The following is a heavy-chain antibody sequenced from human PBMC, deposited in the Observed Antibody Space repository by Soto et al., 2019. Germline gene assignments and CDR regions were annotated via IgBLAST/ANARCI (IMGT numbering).Heavy chain of an antibody. Sequence: EVQLLESGGGLVQPGGSLRLSCAASGFPLSTYGMTWVRQAPGKGLEWVSAITGTGGNTYYVDSVKGRFTSSRDNSKNMIYLQVNSLRVEDTAVYYFARIRGYWYGLDVWVQGTTVTVSS. CDR2: ITGTGGNT. CDR3: ARIRGYWYGLDV. V-gene: IGHV3-23*01. J-gene: IGHJ6*02. CDR1: GFPLSTYG.